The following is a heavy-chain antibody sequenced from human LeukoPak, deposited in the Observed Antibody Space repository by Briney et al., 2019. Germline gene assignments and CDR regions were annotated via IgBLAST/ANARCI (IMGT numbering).Heavy chain of an antibody. J-gene: IGHJ4*02. CDR2: IYGGGNI. V-gene: IGHV3-53*01. CDR3: ARGAGYNYPYYFDY. CDR1: GFTVSSNY. D-gene: IGHD5-24*01. Sequence: GVSLRLSCAASGFTVSSNYMNWVRQAPGKGLEWVSVIYGGGNIYYADSVKGRFTISRDNSKNTLYLQMNSLRAEDTAVYYCARGAGYNYPYYFDYWGQGTLVTVSS.